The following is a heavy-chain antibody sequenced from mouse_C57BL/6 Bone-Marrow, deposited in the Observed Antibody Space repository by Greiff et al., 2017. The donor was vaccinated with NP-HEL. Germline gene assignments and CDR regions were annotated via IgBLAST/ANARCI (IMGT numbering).Heavy chain of an antibody. CDR1: GYTFTSYW. V-gene: IGHV1-69*01. CDR2: IDPSDSYT. Sequence: VQLQQPGAELVMPGASVKLSCKASGYTFTSYWMHWVKQRPGQGLEWIGEIDPSDSYTNYNQKFKGKSTLTVDKSSSTAYMQLSSLTSEDSAVYDCARDGYDGEAWFAYWGQGTLVTVSA. D-gene: IGHD2-2*01. CDR3: ARDGYDGEAWFAY. J-gene: IGHJ3*01.